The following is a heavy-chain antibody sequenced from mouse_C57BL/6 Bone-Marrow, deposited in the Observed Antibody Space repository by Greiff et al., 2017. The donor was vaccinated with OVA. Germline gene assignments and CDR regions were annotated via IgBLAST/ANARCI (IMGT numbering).Heavy chain of an antibody. CDR1: GYTFTSYW. V-gene: IGHV1-52*01. J-gene: IGHJ2*01. Sequence: VQLQQPGAELVRPGSSVKLSCKASGYTFTSYWMHWVKQRPIQGLEWIGNIDPSDSETHYNQKFKDKATLTVDKSSSTAYMQLSSLTSEDSAVYYCARGGFYYYGTPGYWGQGTTLTVSS. CDR3: ARGGFYYYGTPGY. D-gene: IGHD1-1*01. CDR2: IDPSDSET.